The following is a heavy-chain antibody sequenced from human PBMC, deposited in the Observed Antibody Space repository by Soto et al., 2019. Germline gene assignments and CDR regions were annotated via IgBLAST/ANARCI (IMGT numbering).Heavy chain of an antibody. CDR1: GGSITSSSYY. Sequence: PSETLSLTCTVSGGSITSSSYYWGWIRQPPGKGLEWIGCIYYSGSTYYNPSLKSRVTISVDTSKNQFSLKLSSVTAADTAVYYCARDHRPREWLLLANWFDPWGQGTLVTSPQ. CDR2: IYYSGST. J-gene: IGHJ5*02. CDR3: ARDHRPREWLLLANWFDP. V-gene: IGHV4-39*07. D-gene: IGHD3-22*01.